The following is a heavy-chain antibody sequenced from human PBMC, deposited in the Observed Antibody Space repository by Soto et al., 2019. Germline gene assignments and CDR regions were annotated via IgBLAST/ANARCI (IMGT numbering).Heavy chain of an antibody. V-gene: IGHV3-74*01. Sequence: PGGSLRLSVAASGFTFSSYWMNWVRQGPGKGLEWVSSISSDGSRITYAASVKGRFTISRDNAKNTLYLKMNNLRAEDTAVYYCAAAKVDTWHXWGQGTPVTVSX. CDR1: GFTFSSYW. CDR3: AAAKVDTWHX. D-gene: IGHD5-18*01. J-gene: IGHJ4*02. CDR2: ISSDGSRI.